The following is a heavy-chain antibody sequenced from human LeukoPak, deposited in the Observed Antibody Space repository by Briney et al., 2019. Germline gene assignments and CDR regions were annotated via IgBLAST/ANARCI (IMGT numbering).Heavy chain of an antibody. CDR3: ARDPVGYYYDSSGYYYVD. CDR2: IIPIFGTA. V-gene: IGHV1-69*05. J-gene: IGHJ4*02. D-gene: IGHD3-22*01. CDR1: GGTFSSYA. Sequence: SGKVSSKASGGTFSSYAISWVRQAPGQGLEWMGGIIPIFGTANYAQKFQGRVTITTDESTSTAYMELSSLRSEDTAVYYCARDPVGYYYDSSGYYYVDWGQGTLVTVSS.